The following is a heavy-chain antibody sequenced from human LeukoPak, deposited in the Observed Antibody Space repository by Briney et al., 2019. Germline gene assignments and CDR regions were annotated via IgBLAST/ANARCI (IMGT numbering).Heavy chain of an antibody. CDR2: IYYSGST. V-gene: IGHV4-39*07. Sequence: SETLSLTCTVSGGSISSSSYYWGWIRQPPGKGLEWIGSIYYSGSTYYNPSLKSRVTISVDTSKNQFSLKLSSVTAADTAVYYCARGGSSSWYGVVYYYYYMDVWGKGTTVTVSS. J-gene: IGHJ6*03. CDR3: ARGGSSSWYGVVYYYYYMDV. D-gene: IGHD6-13*01. CDR1: GGSISSSSYY.